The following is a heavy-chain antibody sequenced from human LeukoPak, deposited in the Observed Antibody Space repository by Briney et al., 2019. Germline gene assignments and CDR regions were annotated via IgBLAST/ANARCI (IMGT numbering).Heavy chain of an antibody. V-gene: IGHV3-11*01. CDR2: ISSSGSTI. J-gene: IGHJ4*02. CDR3: ARVGPTYDYVWGSYRPNPFYY. D-gene: IGHD3-16*02. CDR1: GFTFSDYY. Sequence: GGSLRLSCAASGFTFSDYYMSWIRQAPGKGLEWVSYISSSGSTIYYADSVKGRFTISRDNAKNSLYLQMNSLRAEDTAVYYCARVGPTYDYVWGSYRPNPFYYWGQGTLVTVSS.